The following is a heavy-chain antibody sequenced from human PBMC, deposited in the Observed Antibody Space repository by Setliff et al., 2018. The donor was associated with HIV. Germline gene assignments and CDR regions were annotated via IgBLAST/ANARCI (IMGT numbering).Heavy chain of an antibody. Sequence: SETLSLTCAVFDGSRSGIHWSWIRQPPGKGLEWIAEINFGGGTNHNPSLKSRVTISVDTSKSHVSLMLRSVTAADTAVYYCARAGNYGAFDGFDIWGQGTMVTVS. CDR2: INFGGGT. V-gene: IGHV4-34*01. J-gene: IGHJ3*02. CDR3: ARAGNYGAFDGFDI. CDR1: DGSRSGIH. D-gene: IGHD1-7*01.